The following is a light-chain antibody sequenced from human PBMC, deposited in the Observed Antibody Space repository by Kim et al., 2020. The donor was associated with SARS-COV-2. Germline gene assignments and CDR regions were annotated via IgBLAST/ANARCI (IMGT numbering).Light chain of an antibody. CDR3: QQRSNWVT. V-gene: IGKV3-11*01. CDR2: DAS. CDR1: QSVSSY. J-gene: IGKJ5*01. Sequence: SLSPGERATLSCRASQSVSSYLAWYQQKPDQAPRLLIYDASNRATGIPARFSGSGSGTDFTLTISSLEPEDFAVYYCQQRSNWVTFGQGTRLEIK.